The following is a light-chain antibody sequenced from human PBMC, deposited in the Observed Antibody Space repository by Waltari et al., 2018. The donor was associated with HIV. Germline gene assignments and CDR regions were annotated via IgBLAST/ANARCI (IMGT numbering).Light chain of an antibody. V-gene: IGKV1-9*01. J-gene: IGKJ4*01. CDR2: ATS. Sequence: DIQLTQSPSFLSASVGDRVTITCRASPNIYSYLAWYQQKPGRAPQVLIYATSTLQSGVPSRFSGSGSGTEVALTITNLQPDDFATYYCQQVNGYPLTFGGGTKLEIK. CDR3: QQVNGYPLT. CDR1: PNIYSY.